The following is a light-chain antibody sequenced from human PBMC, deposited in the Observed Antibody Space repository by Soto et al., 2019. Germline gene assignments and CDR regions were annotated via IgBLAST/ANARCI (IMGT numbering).Light chain of an antibody. CDR3: QQYGSSLPFT. Sequence: VWTKSPGSLSLSPGERAILSSRASQSVSSSYLAWYQQKPGQDPRLLIYAASSRATGIPDRFSSSGSGTDYTLTNIRLVPEAFAVYFCQQYGSSLPFTFGHGT. CDR1: QSVSSSY. CDR2: AAS. V-gene: IGKV3-20*01. J-gene: IGKJ5*01.